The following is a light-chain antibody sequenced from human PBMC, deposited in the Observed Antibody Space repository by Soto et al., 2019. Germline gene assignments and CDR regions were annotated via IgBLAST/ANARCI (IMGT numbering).Light chain of an antibody. CDR3: QQYYTTPAIT. CDR2: WAS. J-gene: IGKJ5*01. Sequence: DIVMTQSPDSLAVSLGERATINCKSSQSVLSSSNNKNYLAWYQQRPGQPPKLLIYWASTRESGVPDRFSGSGSGTYFTLTIGSLQAEDVAVYYCQQYYTTPAITFGQGTRLEIK. CDR1: QSVLSSSNNKNY. V-gene: IGKV4-1*01.